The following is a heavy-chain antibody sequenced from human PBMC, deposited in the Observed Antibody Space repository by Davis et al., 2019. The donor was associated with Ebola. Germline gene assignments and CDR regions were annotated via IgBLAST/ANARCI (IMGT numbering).Heavy chain of an antibody. CDR2: ISSSGSTI. CDR1: GFTFSSYS. CDR3: ARGGVTRAWQVY. V-gene: IGHV3-48*04. D-gene: IGHD4-23*01. J-gene: IGHJ4*02. Sequence: GESLKISCAASGFTFSSYSMNWVRQAPGKGLEWISYISSSGSTIYYADSVKGRFTISRDNAKNSLYLQMNSLRAEDTAVYYCARGGVTRAWQVYWGQGTLVTVSS.